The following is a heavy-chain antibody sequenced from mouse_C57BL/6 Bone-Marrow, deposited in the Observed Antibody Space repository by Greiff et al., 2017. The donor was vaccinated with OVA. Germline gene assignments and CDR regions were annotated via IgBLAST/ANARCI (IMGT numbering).Heavy chain of an antibody. CDR1: GYTFTSYW. V-gene: IGHV1-72*01. CDR2: IDPNSGGT. D-gene: IGHD2-5*01. Sequence: VKLQQPGAELVKPGASVKLSCKASGYTFTSYWMHWVKQRPGRGLEWIGRIDPNSGGTKYNEKFKSKATLTVDKPSSTAYMQLSSLTSEETAVDDCARRYSNYFYAMDYWGQGTSVTVSS. CDR3: ARRYSNYFYAMDY. J-gene: IGHJ4*01.